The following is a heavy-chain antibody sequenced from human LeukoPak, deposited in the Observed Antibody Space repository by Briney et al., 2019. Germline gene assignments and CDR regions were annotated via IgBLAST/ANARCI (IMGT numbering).Heavy chain of an antibody. J-gene: IGHJ6*02. V-gene: IGHV3-9*01. CDR2: ISWNSGSI. D-gene: IGHD1-26*01. CDR1: GFTFDDYA. Sequence: GGSLRLSCAASGFTFDDYAMHWVRQAPGKGLEWVSGISWNSGSIGYADSVKGRFTISRDNAKNSLYLQMNSLRAEDTALYYCAKDQTRLLPGGSSYGMDVWGQGTTVTVSS. CDR3: AKDQTRLLPGGSSYGMDV.